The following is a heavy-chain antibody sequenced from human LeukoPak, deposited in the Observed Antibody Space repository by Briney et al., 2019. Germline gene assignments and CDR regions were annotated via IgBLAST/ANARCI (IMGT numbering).Heavy chain of an antibody. CDR2: ISGYTGDT. Sequence: ASVKVSCKASGYAFTDYGIGCVRQAPGHGLGWLGWISGYTGDTNYAQNLPARVNMTTDTATPTAYMDLRCPTSDHTALYCCTRGWRSLQSNQIAPFDSWRLGTLVTDCS. CDR3: TRGWRSLQSNQIAPFDS. V-gene: IGHV1-18*04. CDR1: GYAFTDYG. D-gene: IGHD5-24*01. J-gene: IGHJ4*02.